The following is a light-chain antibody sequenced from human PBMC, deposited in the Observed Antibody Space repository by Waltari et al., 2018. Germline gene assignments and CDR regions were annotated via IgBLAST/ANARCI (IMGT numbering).Light chain of an antibody. J-gene: IGKJ1*01. V-gene: IGKV3-20*01. CDR2: SAS. Sequence: ELSLTQSPGTLSLSPGDSATLSCMASQTVVNHYLAWYHQKSGQAPRLIIYSASSRASDIPDRFSGSGSGTSFSLTIARLEPEDFGVYYCQQYESSPPWTFGQGT. CDR1: QTVVNHY. CDR3: QQYESSPPWT.